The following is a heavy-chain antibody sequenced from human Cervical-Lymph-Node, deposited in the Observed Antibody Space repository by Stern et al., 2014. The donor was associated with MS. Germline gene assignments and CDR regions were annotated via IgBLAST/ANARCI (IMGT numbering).Heavy chain of an antibody. V-gene: IGHV1-18*01. Sequence: QMQLVQSGAEVKKPGASVRVSCKASGYIFDNYGISWVRQAPGQRFEWMGWISTYSGDTNYAQKFQGRVTMTTDTSTTTAYMELTSLRSDDTALYDCARGQSYWYFDLWGRGTLVTVSS. CDR3: ARGQSYWYFDL. J-gene: IGHJ2*01. CDR2: ISTYSGDT. CDR1: GYIFDNYG.